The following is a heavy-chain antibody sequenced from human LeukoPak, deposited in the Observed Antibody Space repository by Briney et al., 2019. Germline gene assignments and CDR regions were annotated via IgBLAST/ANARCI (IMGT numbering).Heavy chain of an antibody. V-gene: IGHV4-61*02. J-gene: IGHJ6*03. CDR2: IYTSGST. D-gene: IGHD5-18*01. CDR1: GGSISSGSYY. Sequence: SQTLSLTCTVSGGSISSGSYYWSWIRQPAGKGLEWIGRIYTSGSTNYNPSLKSRVTISVDTSKNQFSLKLSSVTAADTAVYYCASLSGDTAMVRYYYYYYMDVWGKGTTVTVSS. CDR3: ASLSGDTAMVRYYYYYYMDV.